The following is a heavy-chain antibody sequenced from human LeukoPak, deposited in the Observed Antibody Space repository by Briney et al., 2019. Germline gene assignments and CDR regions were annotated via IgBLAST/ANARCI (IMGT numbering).Heavy chain of an antibody. CDR1: GYSISSGYY. CDR2: IYHTGST. CDR3: ASGGTAVVMALTYYFDT. J-gene: IGHJ4*02. Sequence: SETLSLTCAVSGYSISSGYYWGWIRQPPGKGLEWTGSIYHTGSTYYNPSLQSRVTISLDSPKNQFSLKLTSVTAADTAVYYCASGGTAVVMALTYYFDTWSQGTPVTVSS. D-gene: IGHD3-22*01. V-gene: IGHV4-38-2*01.